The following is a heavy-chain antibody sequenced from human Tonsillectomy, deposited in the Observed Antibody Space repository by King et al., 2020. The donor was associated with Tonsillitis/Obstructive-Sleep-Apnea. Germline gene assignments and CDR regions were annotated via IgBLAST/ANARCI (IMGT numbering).Heavy chain of an antibody. CDR3: AREADYYYMDV. J-gene: IGHJ6*03. CDR2: IGTAGDT. V-gene: IGHV3-13*04. CDR1: EFTFSSYD. Sequence: VQLVESGGGLVQPGGSLRLSCAASEFTFSSYDMHWVRQPKGKGLEWVSAIGTAGDTYYPGSVKGRFTISRENAKNSLYLQMDSLRAGDTAVYYCAREADYYYMDVWGKGTTVTVSS.